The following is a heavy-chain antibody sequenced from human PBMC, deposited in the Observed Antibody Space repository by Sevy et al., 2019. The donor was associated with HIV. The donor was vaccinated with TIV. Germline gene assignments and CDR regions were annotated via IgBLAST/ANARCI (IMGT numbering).Heavy chain of an antibody. D-gene: IGHD3-22*01. Sequence: SETLSLTCTVSGGSISSGGYYWSWIRQHPGKGLEWIGYIYYSGSTYYNPSLKSRVTISVDTSKNQFSVKLSSVTAADTAVDYCARDGRLTYYYDSSGYSKPRQNWFDPWGQGTLVTVSS. CDR3: ARDGRLTYYYDSSGYSKPRQNWFDP. CDR2: IYYSGST. CDR1: GGSISSGGYY. V-gene: IGHV4-31*03. J-gene: IGHJ5*02.